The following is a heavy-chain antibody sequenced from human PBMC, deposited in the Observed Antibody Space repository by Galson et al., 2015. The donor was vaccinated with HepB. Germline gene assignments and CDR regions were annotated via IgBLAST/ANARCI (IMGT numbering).Heavy chain of an antibody. CDR1: GDSITSSNFY. CDR2: VDYGGRT. V-gene: IGHV4-39*01. Sequence: SETLSLTCTVSGDSITSSNFYWGWTRQPPGKGLEWIGSVDYGGRTYYNPSLRGRLSISVDPSKSQFSLRLTSLTAADTAVYYCTRSHGGYWGQGTLVTVSS. J-gene: IGHJ4*02. CDR3: TRSHGGY. D-gene: IGHD4-23*01.